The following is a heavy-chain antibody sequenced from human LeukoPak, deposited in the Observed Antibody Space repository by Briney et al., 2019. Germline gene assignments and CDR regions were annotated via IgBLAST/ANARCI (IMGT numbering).Heavy chain of an antibody. CDR1: GGSVSSGSYY. D-gene: IGHD1-26*01. Sequence: SETLSLTCTVSGGSVSSGSYYWSWIRQPPGKGLEWIGYIYYSGSTNYNPSLKSRVTISVDTSKNQFSLKLTSVTAADTAVYYCARGGVGATTGTYDSWGQGIPVTVSS. CDR2: IYYSGST. V-gene: IGHV4-61*01. CDR3: ARGGVGATTGTYDS. J-gene: IGHJ4*02.